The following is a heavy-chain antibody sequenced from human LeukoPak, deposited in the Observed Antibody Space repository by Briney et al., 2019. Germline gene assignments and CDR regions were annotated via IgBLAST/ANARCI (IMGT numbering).Heavy chain of an antibody. CDR1: GGTFSSYA. J-gene: IGHJ6*03. CDR3: ARGNAGSYYYYYYMDV. Sequence: GASVKVSCKASGGTFSSYAISWVRQAPGQGLEWMGGIIPIFGTANYAQKFQGRVTITADESTSTAYMELSSLRSEDTAVYYCARGNAGSYYYYYYMDVWGKGTTVTVSS. CDR2: IIPIFGTA. D-gene: IGHD6-13*01. V-gene: IGHV1-69*13.